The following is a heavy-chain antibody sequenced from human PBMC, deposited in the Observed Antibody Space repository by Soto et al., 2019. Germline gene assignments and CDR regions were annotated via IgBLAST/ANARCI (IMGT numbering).Heavy chain of an antibody. CDR2: IDPSDSYT. J-gene: IGHJ4*02. D-gene: IGHD2-2*01. Sequence: GESLKISCKASGYNFISYWINWVRQKPGKGLEWMGRIDPSDSYTNYSPSFQGHVTISADKSISTAYLQWSSLKASDTAMYYCTKQRGHQPIDDWGQGTLVTVSS. V-gene: IGHV5-10-1*01. CDR1: GYNFISYW. CDR3: TKQRGHQPIDD.